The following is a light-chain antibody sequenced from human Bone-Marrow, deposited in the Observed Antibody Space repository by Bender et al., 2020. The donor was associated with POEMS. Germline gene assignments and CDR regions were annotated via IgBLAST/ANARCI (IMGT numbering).Light chain of an antibody. CDR3: CSYAGTNNFML. J-gene: IGLJ3*02. Sequence: QSALTQPASVSGSPGQSITISCTGTSRDVGTYNLVSWYQKHPGKAPKLIIYDVSERPSGVSNRWSGSKSGNTASLTISGLQGADEADYYCCSYAGTNNFMLFGGGTRLTVL. CDR1: SRDVGTYNL. V-gene: IGLV2-23*02. CDR2: DVS.